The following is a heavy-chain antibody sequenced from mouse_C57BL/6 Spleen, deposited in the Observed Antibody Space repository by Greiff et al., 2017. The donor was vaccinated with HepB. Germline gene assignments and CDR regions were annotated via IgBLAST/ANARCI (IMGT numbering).Heavy chain of an antibody. D-gene: IGHD2-3*01. J-gene: IGHJ3*01. CDR1: GFNIKDDY. CDR2: IDPENGDT. CDR3: TTDDGKGFAY. V-gene: IGHV14-4*01. Sequence: EVQLQQSGAELVRPGASVKLSCTASGFNIKDDYMHWVKQRPEQGLEWIGWIDPENGDTEYASKFQGKATITADTSSNTAYLQLSSLTSEDTAVYYWTTDDGKGFAYWGQGTLVTVSA.